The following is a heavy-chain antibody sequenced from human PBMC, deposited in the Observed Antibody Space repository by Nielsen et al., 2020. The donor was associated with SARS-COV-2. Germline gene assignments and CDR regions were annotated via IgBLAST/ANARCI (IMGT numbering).Heavy chain of an antibody. D-gene: IGHD4-17*01. Sequence: GESLKISCAASGFTFSSYGMHWVRQAPGKGLEWVSRINSDGSSTSYADSVKGRFTISRDNAKNTLYLQMNSLRAEDTAVYYCARDYGDYDYFDYWGQGTLVTVSS. J-gene: IGHJ4*02. V-gene: IGHV3-74*01. CDR2: INSDGSST. CDR3: ARDYGDYDYFDY. CDR1: GFTFSSYG.